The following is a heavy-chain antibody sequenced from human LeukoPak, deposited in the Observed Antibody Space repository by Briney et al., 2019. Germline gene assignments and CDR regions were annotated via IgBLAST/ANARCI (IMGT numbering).Heavy chain of an antibody. D-gene: IGHD2-15*01. J-gene: IGHJ6*02. CDR1: GYTFTSYG. V-gene: IGHV1-18*01. CDR3: ARDWVSCSGGSCYSYYYYYGMDV. CDR2: ISAYNGNT. Sequence: GASVKVSCKASGYTFTSYGISWVRQAPGQGREWMGWISAYNGNTNYAQKLQGRVTMTTDTSTSTAYMELRSLRSDDTAVYYCARDWVSCSGGSCYSYYYYYGMDVWGQGTTVTVSS.